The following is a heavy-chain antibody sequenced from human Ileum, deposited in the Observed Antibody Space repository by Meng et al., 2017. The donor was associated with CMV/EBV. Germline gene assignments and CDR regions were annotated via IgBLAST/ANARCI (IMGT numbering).Heavy chain of an antibody. CDR1: GFTYSNFW. J-gene: IGHJ4*02. CDR3: VREDIVVFDY. CDR2: IKHDGSAT. Sequence: GESLKISCAVSGFTYSNFWMSWVRQAPGMGLEWVANIKHDGSATYYADSVKGRFTISRDNAKNSLYLQMDNLRADDTAVYYCVREDIVVFDYWGQGTLVTVSS. D-gene: IGHD2-15*01. V-gene: IGHV3-7*01.